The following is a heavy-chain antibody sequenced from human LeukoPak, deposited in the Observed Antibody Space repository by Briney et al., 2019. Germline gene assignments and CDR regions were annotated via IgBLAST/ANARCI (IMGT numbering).Heavy chain of an antibody. D-gene: IGHD5-12*01. J-gene: IGHJ6*02. V-gene: IGHV4-4*07. CDR3: ASGPRGFYYYYGMDV. CDR1: GGSISSYY. CDR2: IYTSGST. Sequence: SETLSLTCTVSGGSISSYYWSWIRQPAGKGLEWIGRIYTSGSTNYNPSLKSRVTMSVGTSKNQFSLKLSSVTAADTAVYYCASGPRGFYYYYGMDVWGQGTTVTVSS.